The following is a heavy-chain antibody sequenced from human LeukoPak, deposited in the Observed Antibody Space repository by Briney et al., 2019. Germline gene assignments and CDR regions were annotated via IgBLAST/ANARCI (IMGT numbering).Heavy chain of an antibody. CDR3: ARGSSSWQTPFDY. CDR1: GFTFSGSA. Sequence: GGSLRLSCAASGFTFSGSAMSWVRQAPGEGLEWVSLISYSGANSYYTDSVRGRFTISRDNAKNSLYLQMNSLRAEDTAVYYCARGSSSWQTPFDYWGQGTLVTVSS. CDR2: ISYSGANS. D-gene: IGHD6-13*01. V-gene: IGHV3-23*01. J-gene: IGHJ4*02.